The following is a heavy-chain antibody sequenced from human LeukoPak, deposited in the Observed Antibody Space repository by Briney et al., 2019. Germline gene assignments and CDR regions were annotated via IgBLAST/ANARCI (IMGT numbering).Heavy chain of an antibody. CDR1: GYTLTELS. Sequence: ASVKVSCKVSGYTLTELSMHWVRQAPGKGLEWMGGFDPEDGETIYAQKFQGRVTMTEDTSTDTAYMELSSLRSEDTAVYYCATTFYSPMTFDIWGQGTMVTVSS. CDR3: ATTFYSPMTFDI. J-gene: IGHJ3*02. V-gene: IGHV1-24*01. D-gene: IGHD2/OR15-2a*01. CDR2: FDPEDGET.